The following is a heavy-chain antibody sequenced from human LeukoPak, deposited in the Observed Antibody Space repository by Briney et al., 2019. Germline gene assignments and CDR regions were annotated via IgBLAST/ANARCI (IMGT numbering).Heavy chain of an antibody. CDR3: AKDTQDILTAPDY. V-gene: IGHV3-9*01. CDR2: ISWNSGTI. D-gene: IGHD3-9*01. Sequence: GGSLRLSCAASGFIFDDYAMHWVRQAPGKGLEWVSGISWNSGTISYADSVKGRFTISRDNAKNSLYLQMNSLRAEDTALYYCAKDTQDILTAPDYWGQGTLVTVSS. J-gene: IGHJ4*02. CDR1: GFIFDDYA.